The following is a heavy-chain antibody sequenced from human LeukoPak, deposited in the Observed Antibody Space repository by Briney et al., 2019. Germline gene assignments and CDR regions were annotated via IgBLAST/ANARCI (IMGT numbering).Heavy chain of an antibody. CDR3: ARGNTAMVT. Sequence: GGSLRLSCAASGFTFSSYGMHWVRQAPGKGLEWVAAIWYDGSNKYYADSVKGRFTISRDNSKNTLYLQMNSLRAEDTAVYYCARGNTAMVTWGQGTLVTVSS. J-gene: IGHJ4*02. CDR2: IWYDGSNK. V-gene: IGHV3-33*01. CDR1: GFTFSSYG. D-gene: IGHD5-18*01.